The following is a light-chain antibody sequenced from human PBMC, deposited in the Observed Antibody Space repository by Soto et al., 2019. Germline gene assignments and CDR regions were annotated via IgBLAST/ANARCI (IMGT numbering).Light chain of an antibody. J-gene: IGKJ1*01. CDR3: QQYGSSPRT. CDR1: QSVSSSY. Sequence: ENVLTQSPGTLSLSPGERATLSGRASQSVSSSYLAWYQQKPGQAPRLLIHDASSRATGIPDRFSGSGSGTDFTLTISRLEPEDFAVYFCQQYGSSPRTFGQGTKVEIK. V-gene: IGKV3-20*01. CDR2: DAS.